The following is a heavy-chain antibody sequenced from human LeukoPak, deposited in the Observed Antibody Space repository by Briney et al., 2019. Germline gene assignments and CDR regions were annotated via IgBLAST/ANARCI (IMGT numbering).Heavy chain of an antibody. Sequence: PSETLSLPCGVSVGSFTKYYGPGLRRPPGKGLEWIGEINRSGSTNYNPSLKSRVTISVDTSKNQFSLKLTSVTAADTAVYFCARSGLTTILYLDWGQGTLVTVSS. CDR2: INRSGST. J-gene: IGHJ4*02. CDR3: ARSGLTTILYLD. CDR1: VGSFTKYY. D-gene: IGHD4-11*01. V-gene: IGHV4-34*01.